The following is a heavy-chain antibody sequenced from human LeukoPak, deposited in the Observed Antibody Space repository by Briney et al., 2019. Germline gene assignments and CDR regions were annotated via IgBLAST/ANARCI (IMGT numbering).Heavy chain of an antibody. CDR1: GYTFTGYY. J-gene: IGHJ4*02. V-gene: IGHV1-2*02. D-gene: IGHD3-10*01. CDR3: ARIDQRYYGSGSYI. Sequence: ASVKVSCKAFGYTFTGYYIHWVRQAPGQGLEWMGWINPNSGGTNYAQKFQGRVTMTRDTSISTAYMELSRLRSDDTAVYYCARIDQRYYGSGSYIWGQGTLVTVSS. CDR2: INPNSGGT.